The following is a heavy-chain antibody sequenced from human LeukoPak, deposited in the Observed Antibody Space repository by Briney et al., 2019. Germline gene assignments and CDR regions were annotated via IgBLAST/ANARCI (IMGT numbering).Heavy chain of an antibody. CDR1: GFPFSSYA. Sequence: GGSLRLSCAASGFPFSSYAMTWVRPAPAKGLAWVSTITASGAGIDYADSVKGRFSISRDNSKNRLYLQMNSLRAEDTAVYYCAKDGYCGTSSCVYWGQGTLVTVSS. J-gene: IGHJ4*02. D-gene: IGHD2-2*03. CDR3: AKDGYCGTSSCVY. V-gene: IGHV3-23*01. CDR2: ITASGAGI.